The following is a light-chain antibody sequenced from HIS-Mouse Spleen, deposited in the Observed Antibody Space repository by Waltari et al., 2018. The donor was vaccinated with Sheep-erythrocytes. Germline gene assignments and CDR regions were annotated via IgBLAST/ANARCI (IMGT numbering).Light chain of an antibody. Sequence: QSVLYSSNNKNYLAWYQQKPGQPPKLLIYWASTRESGVPDRFSGSGSGTDFTLTISSLQAEDVAVYYCQQYYSTLTFGGGTKVEIK. J-gene: IGKJ4*01. CDR3: QQYYSTLT. CDR2: WAS. V-gene: IGKV4-1*01. CDR1: QSVLYSSNNKNY.